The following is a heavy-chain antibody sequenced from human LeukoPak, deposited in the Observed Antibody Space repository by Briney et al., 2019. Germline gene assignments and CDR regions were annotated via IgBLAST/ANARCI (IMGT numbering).Heavy chain of an antibody. Sequence: SETLSLTCTVSGGSISSSSYYWGWIRQPPGKGLEWIGSIYYSGSTYYNPSLKSRVTISVDTSKNQFSLKLSSVTAADTAVYYCARDGSFYYDSSGFDYWGQGTLVTVSS. CDR1: GGSISSSSYY. D-gene: IGHD3-22*01. V-gene: IGHV4-39*07. CDR3: ARDGSFYYDSSGFDY. CDR2: IYYSGST. J-gene: IGHJ4*02.